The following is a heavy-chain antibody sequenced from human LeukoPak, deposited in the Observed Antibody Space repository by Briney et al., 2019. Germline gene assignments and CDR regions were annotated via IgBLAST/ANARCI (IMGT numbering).Heavy chain of an antibody. V-gene: IGHV1-69-2*01. J-gene: IGHJ6*03. CDR1: GYTFTDYY. Sequence: ASVKVSCKVSGYTFTDYYMHWVQQAPGKGLEWMGLVDPEDGETLYAEKFQGRVTITADTSTDTAYMELSSLRSEDTAVYYCATVNRFGELSGYYYMDVWGKGTTVTVSS. D-gene: IGHD3-10*01. CDR3: ATVNRFGELSGYYYMDV. CDR2: VDPEDGET.